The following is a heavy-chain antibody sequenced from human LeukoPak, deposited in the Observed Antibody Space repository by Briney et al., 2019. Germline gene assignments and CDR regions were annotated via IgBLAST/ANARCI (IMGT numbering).Heavy chain of an antibody. D-gene: IGHD2-15*01. J-gene: IGHJ6*03. Sequence: PSETLSLTCTVSGGSISSYYWSWIRQPPGKGLEWIGYIYYSGSTNYNPSLKSRVTISVDTSKNQFSLKLGSVTAADTAVYYCAREGVAATDRYYYYYMDVWGKGTTVTVSS. CDR1: GGSISSYY. CDR3: AREGVAATDRYYYYYMDV. CDR2: IYYSGST. V-gene: IGHV4-59*01.